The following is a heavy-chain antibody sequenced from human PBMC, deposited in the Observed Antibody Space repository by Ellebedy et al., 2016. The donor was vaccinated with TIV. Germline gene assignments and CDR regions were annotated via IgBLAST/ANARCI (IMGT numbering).Heavy chain of an antibody. V-gene: IGHV3-11*04. J-gene: IGHJ6*02. D-gene: IGHD2-2*01. CDR3: ARVSCSSTSCYVYHGVGYGMDV. CDR1: GFTFSDYY. Sequence: GESLKISXAASGFTFSDYYMSWIRQAPGKGLEWVSYISSSSSTIYYADPVKGRFTISRDNAKNSLYLQMNSLRAEDTAVYYCARVSCSSTSCYVYHGVGYGMDVWGQGTTVTVSS. CDR2: ISSSSSTI.